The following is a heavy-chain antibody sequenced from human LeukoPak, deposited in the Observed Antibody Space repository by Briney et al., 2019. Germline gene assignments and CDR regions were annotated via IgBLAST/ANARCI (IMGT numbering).Heavy chain of an antibody. Sequence: SETLSLTCTVSGGSISSSAYYWGWIRQPPGKGLEWIGSIYYIGSTYYNPSHKSRVSISVDTSKNQFSLKLSSVTAADTAVYYCARHNHDSSGFDYWDQGTLVTVSS. D-gene: IGHD3-22*01. J-gene: IGHJ4*02. V-gene: IGHV4-39*01. CDR2: IYYIGST. CDR1: GGSISSSAYY. CDR3: ARHNHDSSGFDY.